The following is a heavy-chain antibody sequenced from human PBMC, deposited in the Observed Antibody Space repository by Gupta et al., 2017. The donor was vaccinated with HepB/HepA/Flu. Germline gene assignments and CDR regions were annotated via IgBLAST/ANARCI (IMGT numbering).Heavy chain of an antibody. D-gene: IGHD4-11*01. CDR2: ISGSGGST. J-gene: IGHJ3*02. Sequence: EVQLLESGGGLVQPGVSLRLSCAAPRFTFSSYAMSWVRQAPGKGLEWVSAISGSGGSTSYADSVKGRFTISRDNSKNTLYLQMNSLRAEDTAVYYCAKELHSNYVEWAFDIWGQGTMVTVYS. CDR1: RFTFSSYA. V-gene: IGHV3-23*01. CDR3: AKELHSNYVEWAFDI.